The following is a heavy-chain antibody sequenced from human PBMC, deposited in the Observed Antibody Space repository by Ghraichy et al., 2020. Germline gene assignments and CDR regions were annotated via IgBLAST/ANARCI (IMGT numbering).Heavy chain of an antibody. CDR1: GYTFTDYY. V-gene: IGHV1-2*02. D-gene: IGHD1-26*01. J-gene: IGHJ5*02. CDR3: ARDKSGSYEA. CDR2: INPNSGGT. Sequence: ASVKVSCKPSGYTFTDYYIHWVRQAPGQGHEWMGWINPNSGGTYYAEKLQGRVTMTRDTSISTAYMELSRLTSDDAAVYYCARDKSGSYEAWGQGTLVTVSS.